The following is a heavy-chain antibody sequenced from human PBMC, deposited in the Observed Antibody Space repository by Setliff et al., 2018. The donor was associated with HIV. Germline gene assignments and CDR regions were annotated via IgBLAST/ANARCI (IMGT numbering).Heavy chain of an antibody. CDR2: INPSGGST. CDR1: GYTFTSYY. Sequence: GASVKVSCKASGYTFTSYYMHWVRQAPGQGLEWMGIINPSGGSTTYAQKFQGRVTMTRDTSTSTVYMELSSLRSEDTAVYYCALPVLGGYSYELLSSYYFDYWGQGTLVTVSS. V-gene: IGHV1-46*01. CDR3: ALPVLGGYSYELLSSYYFDY. J-gene: IGHJ4*02. D-gene: IGHD5-18*01.